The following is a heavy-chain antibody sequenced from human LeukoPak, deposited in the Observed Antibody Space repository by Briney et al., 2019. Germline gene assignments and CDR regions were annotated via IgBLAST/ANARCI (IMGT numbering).Heavy chain of an antibody. V-gene: IGHV4-34*01. CDR2: INHSGST. Sequence: SETLSLTCAVYGGSFCGYYWSWIRQPPGKGLEWIGEINHSGSTNYNPSLKSRVTISVDTSKNQFSLKLSSVTAADTAVYYCASHSSSWYDWFDPWGQGTLVTVSS. D-gene: IGHD6-13*01. CDR3: ASHSSSWYDWFDP. J-gene: IGHJ5*02. CDR1: GGSFCGYY.